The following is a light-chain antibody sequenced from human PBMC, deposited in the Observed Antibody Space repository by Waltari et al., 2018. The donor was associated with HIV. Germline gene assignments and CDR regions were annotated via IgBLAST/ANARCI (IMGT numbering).Light chain of an antibody. Sequence: QSVLPPPPSASGTPGQRVAISCSGTSPTIGRNYVNWYQQLPGTAPKVLIYRSNQRPSGVPDRFSGSKSGTSASLAISALRSEDEADYYCATWDDSLSGPVFGGGTKLTVL. CDR3: ATWDDSLSGPV. CDR2: RSN. V-gene: IGLV1-47*01. CDR1: SPTIGRNY. J-gene: IGLJ3*02.